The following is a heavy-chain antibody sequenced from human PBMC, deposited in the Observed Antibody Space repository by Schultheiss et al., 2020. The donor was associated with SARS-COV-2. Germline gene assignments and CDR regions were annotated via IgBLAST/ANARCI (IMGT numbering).Heavy chain of an antibody. D-gene: IGHD3-22*01. CDR2: IAPTSGST. J-gene: IGHJ4*02. CDR3: AREGLGGYYSAFDY. Sequence: GGSLRLSCAASGFTFSSYSMNWVRQAPGKGLEWVSSIAPTSGSTYYADSVKGRFTISRDNSKNTLYLQMNSLRAEDTAVYYCAREGLGGYYSAFDYWGQGTLVTVSS. V-gene: IGHV3-23*01. CDR1: GFTFSSYS.